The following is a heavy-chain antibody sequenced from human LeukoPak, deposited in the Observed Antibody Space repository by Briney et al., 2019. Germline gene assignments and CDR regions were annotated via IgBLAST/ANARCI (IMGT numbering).Heavy chain of an antibody. J-gene: IGHJ3*02. CDR3: ARGADYSDAFDI. D-gene: IGHD4/OR15-4a*01. CDR2: IYYSGST. V-gene: IGHV4-59*01. CDR1: GGSISSYY. Sequence: SETLSLTCTVSGGSISSYYWSWIRQPPGKGLEWIGYIYYSGSTNYNPSLKSRVTISVDTSKNQFSLKLSSVTAADTAVYYCARGADYSDAFDIWGRGTMVTVSS.